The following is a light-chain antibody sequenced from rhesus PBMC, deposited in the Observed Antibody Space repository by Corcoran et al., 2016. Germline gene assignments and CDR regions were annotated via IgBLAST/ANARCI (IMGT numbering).Light chain of an antibody. CDR3: KQRNNPPWT. CDR1: QGMNNA. CDR2: AAS. V-gene: IGKV1-33*01. Sequence: GDKVILTCRASQGMNNALAWYQRKPGKAPELLIYAASNLQSGVPSSFSGSGTGTDFTLTISSLQPGDFAVCHCKQRNNPPWTFGQGTKVEIK. J-gene: IGKJ1*01.